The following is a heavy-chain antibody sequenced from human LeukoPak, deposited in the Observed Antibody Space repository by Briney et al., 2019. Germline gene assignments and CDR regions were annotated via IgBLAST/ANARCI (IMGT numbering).Heavy chain of an antibody. D-gene: IGHD3-10*01. V-gene: IGHV3-23*01. J-gene: IGHJ6*02. CDR3: AKDELWFGDLVSNYGMDV. CDR2: ISGSGGST. Sequence: PGGSLRLSCAASGFTFSSYAMSWVHQAPGKGLEWVSAISGSGGSTYYADSVKGRFTISRDNSKNTLYLQMNSLRAEDTAVYYCAKDELWFGDLVSNYGMDVWGQGTTVTVSS. CDR1: GFTFSSYA.